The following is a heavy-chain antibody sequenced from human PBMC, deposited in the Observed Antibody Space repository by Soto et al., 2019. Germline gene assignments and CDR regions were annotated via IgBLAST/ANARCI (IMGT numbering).Heavy chain of an antibody. CDR2: ITGSGGTT. CDR1: GLTFSSYA. D-gene: IGHD3-10*01. V-gene: IGHV3-23*01. CDR3: AKYSGSGTYFDY. Sequence: EVHLLESGGGLVQPGGPLRLSCAASGLTFSSYAMDWVRQAPGKGLEWVSTITGSGGTTLYADSVKGRFAISRDNSKNRLYLQMDSLRAEDTAVYYCAKYSGSGTYFDYWGQGTLVTVSS. J-gene: IGHJ4*02.